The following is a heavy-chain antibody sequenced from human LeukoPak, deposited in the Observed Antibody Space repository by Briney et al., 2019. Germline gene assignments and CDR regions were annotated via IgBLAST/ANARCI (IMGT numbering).Heavy chain of an antibody. D-gene: IGHD6-19*01. CDR3: AKRTSYSSGHHHFDR. CDR2: IIDSGGRT. CDR1: GFTFSDAW. Sequence: PGGSLRLSCAASGFTFSDAWMTWVRQVPGKGLEWVSSIIDSGGRTFYADSVTGRFTISRDSSKNTLYLQMNSLRGEDTAVYYCAKRTSYSSGHHHFDRWGQGTLVTVSS. J-gene: IGHJ4*02. V-gene: IGHV3-23*01.